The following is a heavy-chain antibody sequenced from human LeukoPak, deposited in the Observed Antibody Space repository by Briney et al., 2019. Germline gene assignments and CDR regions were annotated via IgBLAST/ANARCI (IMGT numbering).Heavy chain of an antibody. D-gene: IGHD3-22*01. CDR1: GGSISSYY. CDR3: ARDSDYYDSSGQK. J-gene: IGHJ3*01. CDR2: IYYSGST. V-gene: IGHV4-59*12. Sequence: PSETLSLTCTVSGGSISSYYWSWIRQPPGKGLEWIGYIYYSGSTYYNPSLKSRVTISVDTSKNQFSLKLSSVTAADTAVYYCARDSDYYDSSGQKWGQGTMVTVSS.